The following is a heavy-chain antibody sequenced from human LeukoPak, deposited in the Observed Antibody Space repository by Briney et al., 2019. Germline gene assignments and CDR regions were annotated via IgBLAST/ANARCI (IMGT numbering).Heavy chain of an antibody. CDR2: ISHDGSNK. D-gene: IGHD6-19*01. J-gene: IGHJ1*01. CDR3: ARVPRTVVGTKDAKYFQH. Sequence: GGSLRPSCAASEFTFRKHAMHWVRQAPGKGLEWVAVISHDGSNKYYADSVKGRFTISRDNAKNTLYLQMNSLRAEDTAVYYCARVPRTVVGTKDAKYFQHWGQGTLVTVSS. V-gene: IGHV3-30*04. CDR1: EFTFRKHA.